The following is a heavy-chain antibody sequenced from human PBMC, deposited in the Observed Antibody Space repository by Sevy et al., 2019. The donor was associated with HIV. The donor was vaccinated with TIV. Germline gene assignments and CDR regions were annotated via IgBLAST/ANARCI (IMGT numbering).Heavy chain of an antibody. Sequence: GGSLRLSCAASGFTFSNYWMTWVRQAPGKGLEWVANIKRDGSEKYYVDSLKGRFTISRDNAKNSLCLQMNSLRAEDTALYYCARDCNSASCLWGLDVWGQGTTVTVSS. D-gene: IGHD2-2*01. V-gene: IGHV3-7*03. CDR3: ARDCNSASCLWGLDV. J-gene: IGHJ6*02. CDR1: GFTFSNYW. CDR2: IKRDGSEK.